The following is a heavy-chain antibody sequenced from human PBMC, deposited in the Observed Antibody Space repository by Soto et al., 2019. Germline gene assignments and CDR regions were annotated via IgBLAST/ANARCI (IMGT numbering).Heavy chain of an antibody. Sequence: GGSLRLSCAASGFTFSSYWMSWVRQAPGKGLEWVANIKQDGSEKYYVDSVKGRFTISRDNAKNSLYLQMNSLRAEDTAVYYCARELQVVVPAAMDYYYYMGVWGKGTTVTVSS. CDR2: IKQDGSEK. CDR3: ARELQVVVPAAMDYYYYMGV. CDR1: GFTFSSYW. D-gene: IGHD2-2*01. J-gene: IGHJ6*03. V-gene: IGHV3-7*01.